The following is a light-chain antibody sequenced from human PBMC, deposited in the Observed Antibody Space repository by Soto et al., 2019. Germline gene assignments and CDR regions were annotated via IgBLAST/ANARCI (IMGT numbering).Light chain of an antibody. V-gene: IGLV7-46*01. Sequence: QTVVTQEPSLTVSPGGTVTLTCGSSTGAVTSGHYPYWFQQKPGQAPRTLIYDTSNRHSWTPARFSGSLLGGKAALTLSGAQPEDEAEYYCLLSYKGLVVFGVGTKVTVL. CDR1: TGAVTSGHY. CDR3: LLSYKGLVV. J-gene: IGLJ2*01. CDR2: DTS.